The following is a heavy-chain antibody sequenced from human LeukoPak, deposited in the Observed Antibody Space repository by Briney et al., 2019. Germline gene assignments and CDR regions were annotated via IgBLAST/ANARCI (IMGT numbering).Heavy chain of an antibody. J-gene: IGHJ4*02. Sequence: GESLKISCRGSGYSFTSYWIAWVRQMPGKGLEWMGIIYPGDSDTRYSPSFQGQATISADKSISTAYLQWSSLKASDTAIYYCARVAGTTRGDYWGQGTLVTVSS. D-gene: IGHD1-1*01. CDR3: ARVAGTTRGDY. CDR2: IYPGDSDT. V-gene: IGHV5-51*01. CDR1: GYSFTSYW.